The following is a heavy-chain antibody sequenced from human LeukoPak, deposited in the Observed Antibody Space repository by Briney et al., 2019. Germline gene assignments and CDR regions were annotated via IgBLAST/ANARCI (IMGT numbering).Heavy chain of an antibody. J-gene: IGHJ4*02. CDR1: GGSISRTNW. CDR2: ISLSGRT. CDR3: SRESGAFSPFGY. D-gene: IGHD1-26*01. Sequence: SGTLSLTCDVSGGSISRTNWWSWVRQSPGQGLEWIGEISLSGRTNYNPSLQSRVTMSLDESKNQLSLDLASVTAADTAEYYCSRESGAFSPFGYWGQGTLVTVHS. V-gene: IGHV4-4*02.